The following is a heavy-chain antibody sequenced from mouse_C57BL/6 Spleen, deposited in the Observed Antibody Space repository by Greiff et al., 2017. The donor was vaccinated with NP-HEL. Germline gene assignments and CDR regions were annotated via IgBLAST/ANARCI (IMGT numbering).Heavy chain of an antibody. V-gene: IGHV1-82*01. CDR2: IYPGDGDT. CDR1: GYAFSSSW. CDR3: ARLDGSSLYAMDY. D-gene: IGHD1-1*01. Sequence: VKLVESGPELVKPGASVKISCKASGYAFSSSWMNWVKQRPGKGLEWIGRIYPGDGDTNYNGKFKGKATLTADKSSSTAYMQLSSLTSEDSAVYFCARLDGSSLYAMDYWGQGTSVTVSS. J-gene: IGHJ4*01.